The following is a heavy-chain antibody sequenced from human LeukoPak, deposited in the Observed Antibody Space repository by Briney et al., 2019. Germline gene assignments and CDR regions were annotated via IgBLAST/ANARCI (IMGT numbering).Heavy chain of an antibody. Sequence: GGSLRLSCAASGFTFSSYSMNWVRQAPGKGLEWVSYISSSSSTIYYADSVKGRFTISRDNSKNTLYLQMNSLRAEDTAVYYCANDDSIAAAGYFDYWGQGTLVTVSS. V-gene: IGHV3-48*01. D-gene: IGHD6-13*01. CDR2: ISSSSSTI. J-gene: IGHJ4*02. CDR1: GFTFSSYS. CDR3: ANDDSIAAAGYFDY.